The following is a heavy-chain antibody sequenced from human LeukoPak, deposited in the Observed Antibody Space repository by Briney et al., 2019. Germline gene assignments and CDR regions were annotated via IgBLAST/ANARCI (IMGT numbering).Heavy chain of an antibody. D-gene: IGHD3-22*01. CDR3: ARVGYYYDSSGPFDAFDI. Sequence: PSETLSLTCTVSGGSISSFYWSWIRQPPGKGLEWIGYIYYSGSTNYNPSLKSRVTISVDTSENQFSLKLSSVTAADTAVYYCARVGYYYDSSGPFDAFDIWGQGTMVTVSS. V-gene: IGHV4-59*01. CDR2: IYYSGST. CDR1: GGSISSFY. J-gene: IGHJ3*02.